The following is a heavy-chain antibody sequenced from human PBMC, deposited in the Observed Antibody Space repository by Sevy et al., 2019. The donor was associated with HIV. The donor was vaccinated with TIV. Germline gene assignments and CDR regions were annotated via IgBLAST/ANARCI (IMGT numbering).Heavy chain of an antibody. CDR3: ARDLRRYCSGGSCYSGFDP. CDR2: ISAENGKT. J-gene: IGHJ5*02. CDR1: GYTFTSYG. D-gene: IGHD2-15*01. V-gene: IGHV1-18*04. Sequence: ASVKVSCKASGYTFTSYGISWVRQAPGQGLEWMGWISAENGKTNYAQKLQGRVTMTTDTSTSTAYMELRSLRSDDTAVYYCARDLRRYCSGGSCYSGFDPWGQGTLVTVSS.